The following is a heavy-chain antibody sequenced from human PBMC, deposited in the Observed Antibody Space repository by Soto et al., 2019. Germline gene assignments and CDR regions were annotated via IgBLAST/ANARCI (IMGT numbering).Heavy chain of an antibody. Sequence: EVQLVESGGGLVQPGRSLRLSCAASGFTFDDYAMHWVRRVPGKGLEWVSSISWNSNIMGYADSVKGRFTISRDNANNSLYLQMNSLRPEDTALYYCAKGGPDGFCSGGRCYFDYWGQGPLITVSS. J-gene: IGHJ4*02. V-gene: IGHV3-9*01. CDR2: ISWNSNIM. D-gene: IGHD2-15*01. CDR1: GFTFDDYA. CDR3: AKGGPDGFCSGGRCYFDY.